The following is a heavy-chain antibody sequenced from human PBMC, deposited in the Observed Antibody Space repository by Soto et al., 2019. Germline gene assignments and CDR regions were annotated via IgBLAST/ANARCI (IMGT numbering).Heavy chain of an antibody. D-gene: IGHD2-2*01. J-gene: IGHJ3*02. Sequence: GGSLRLSCEASGFTFSSYWMHWVRQAPGKGLVWVSRINSDGSSTSYADSVKGRFTISRDNAKNTLYLQMNSLRAEDTAVYYCARAMXPHCSSTSCYRVDAFDIWGQGTMVTVSS. V-gene: IGHV3-74*01. CDR1: GFTFSSYW. CDR3: ARAMXPHCSSTSCYRVDAFDI. CDR2: INSDGSST.